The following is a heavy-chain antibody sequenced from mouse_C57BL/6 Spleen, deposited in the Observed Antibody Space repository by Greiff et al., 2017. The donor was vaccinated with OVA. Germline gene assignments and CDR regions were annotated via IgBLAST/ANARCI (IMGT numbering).Heavy chain of an antibody. CDR2: ISSGSSTI. J-gene: IGHJ4*01. Sequence: EVHLVESGGGLVKPGGSLKLSCAASGFTFSDYGMHWVRQAPEKGLEWVAYISSGSSTIYYADTVKGRFTISRDNAKNTLFMQMTSLRSEDTAMYYCARAGTGARDDWGQGTSVTVSS. CDR1: GFTFSDYG. V-gene: IGHV5-17*01. D-gene: IGHD3-3*01. CDR3: ARAGTGARDD.